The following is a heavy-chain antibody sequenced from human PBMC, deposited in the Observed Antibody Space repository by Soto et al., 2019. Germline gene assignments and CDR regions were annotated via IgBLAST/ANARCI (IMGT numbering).Heavy chain of an antibody. Sequence: RRLSCAASGFTFSSYGMHWVRQAPGKGLEWVAVISYDGSNKYYADSVKGRFTISRDNSKNTLYLQMNSLRAEDTAVYYCAKDRGDIVVVPAAGMDVWGQGTTVTVSS. J-gene: IGHJ6*02. CDR2: ISYDGSNK. CDR1: GFTFSSYG. CDR3: AKDRGDIVVVPAAGMDV. V-gene: IGHV3-30*18. D-gene: IGHD2-2*01.